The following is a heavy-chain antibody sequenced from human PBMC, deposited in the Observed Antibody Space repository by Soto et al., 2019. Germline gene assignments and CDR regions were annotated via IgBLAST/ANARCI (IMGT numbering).Heavy chain of an antibody. CDR3: SREVAGTCAFDI. CDR2: TYYRSTWLN. Sequence: PSQTLSLTCAISGDSVSSNSAAWNWIRQSPSRGLEWLGRTYYRSTWLNDYALSVKRRITINPDTSRNQFFLHLNSVTPEDAAVYYCSREVAGTCAFDIWGQGTVVTVSS. J-gene: IGHJ3*02. D-gene: IGHD6-19*01. V-gene: IGHV6-1*01. CDR1: GDSVSSNSAA.